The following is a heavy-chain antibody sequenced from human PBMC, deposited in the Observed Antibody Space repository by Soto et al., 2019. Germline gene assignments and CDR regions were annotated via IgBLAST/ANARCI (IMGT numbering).Heavy chain of an antibody. V-gene: IGHV1-58*01. D-gene: IGHD3-10*01. J-gene: IGHJ6*02. CDR2: IVVGSGNT. Sequence: QMQLVQSGPEVKKPGTSVKVSCKASGFTFTSSAVQWVRQARGQRLEWIGWIVVGSGNTNYGQKFQERVTITRDMSKSPGYLELSSLRSEDTAGYFRAADKLLWCGELLPHYYHGMDVWGQGTTVTVSS. CDR3: AADKLLWCGELLPHYYHGMDV. CDR1: GFTFTSSA.